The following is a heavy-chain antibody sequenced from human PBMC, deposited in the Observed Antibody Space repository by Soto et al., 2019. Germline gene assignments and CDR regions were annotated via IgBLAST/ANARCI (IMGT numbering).Heavy chain of an antibody. D-gene: IGHD2-21*01. CDR3: AITYCRDNSCPRDFDF. V-gene: IGHV1-69*02. Sequence: QVQVVQSGAEVKKPESSVKVSCKPSGGTFNTYTVNWVRLAPGHGLEWMGRFIPILDMANYEQKFQDRVTITADRSTFTAYIELNSLTSDDTAVYYCAITYCRDNSCPRDFDFWGPGTRVTVSS. J-gene: IGHJ4*02. CDR2: FIPILDMA. CDR1: GGTFNTYT.